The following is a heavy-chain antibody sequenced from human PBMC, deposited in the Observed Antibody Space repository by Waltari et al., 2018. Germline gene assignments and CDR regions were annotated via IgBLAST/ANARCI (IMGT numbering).Heavy chain of an antibody. CDR1: GVSITSYY. J-gene: IGHJ4*02. V-gene: IGHV4-59*13. D-gene: IGHD1-26*01. CDR3: ASGNFFNN. Sequence: QVHLQESGPGLVKPSETLSLTCSVSGVSITSYYWSWVRQAPGKGLEWIGYVFYSGFTEYTPSLKSRLTMSVDTSKNQVSLDLSSVTAADTALYYCASGNFFNNWGQGILVTVSS. CDR2: VFYSGFT.